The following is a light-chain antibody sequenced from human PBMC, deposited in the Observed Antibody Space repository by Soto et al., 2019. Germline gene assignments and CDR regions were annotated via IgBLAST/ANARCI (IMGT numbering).Light chain of an antibody. CDR3: QQYSSAPIT. V-gene: IGKV3-20*01. Sequence: TVWTQSPGTLSLSPGERATLSCRASQSVSISYFAALKQKPPDAAPTLIIYGASRTATCIQDRCSGRACKADSTLIISRQEAEDFAVYYCQQYSSAPITFGQGTRLEIK. J-gene: IGKJ5*01. CDR1: QSVSISY. CDR2: GAS.